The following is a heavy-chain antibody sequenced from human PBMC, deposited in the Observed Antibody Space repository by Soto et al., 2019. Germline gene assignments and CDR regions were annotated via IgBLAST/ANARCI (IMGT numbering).Heavy chain of an antibody. CDR1: GYTFTGYY. CDR3: GRGRSGELVVFY. Sequence: GASVNVSCKSSGYTFTGYYIHWVRQAPGQGLEWMGEISPNSGVTKYAQKFQGRVTMTRDTSISTVYLELSNLSPDDTAVYYCGRGRSGELVVFYWGQGTLVTVSS. CDR2: ISPNSGVT. D-gene: IGHD1-7*01. J-gene: IGHJ4*02. V-gene: IGHV1-2*02.